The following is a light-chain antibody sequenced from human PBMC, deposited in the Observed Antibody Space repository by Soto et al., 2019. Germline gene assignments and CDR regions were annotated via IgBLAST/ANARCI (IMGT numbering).Light chain of an antibody. CDR3: QQLNSFPIP. CDR1: QGIANF. Sequence: IPLTQSPSSLSASVGDRVTISCRASQGIANFLAWYQQKPGKAPKLLIYGASTLQSGVPSRFGGSGSGTDFTLTISSLQPEDFATYYCQQLNSFPIPFGPGTKVDIK. CDR2: GAS. J-gene: IGKJ3*01. V-gene: IGKV1-9*01.